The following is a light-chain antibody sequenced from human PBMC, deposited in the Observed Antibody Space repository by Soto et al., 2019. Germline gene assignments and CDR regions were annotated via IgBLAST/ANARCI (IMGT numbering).Light chain of an antibody. V-gene: IGLV2-14*01. CDR2: QVT. J-gene: IGLJ1*01. CDR3: NSYSSTSFYV. CDR1: GSDIATFNY. Sequence: QSVLAQPASMSGSPGQSITISCTGSGSDIATFNYVSWYQQYPGKAPKLLIYQVTSRASGVSHRFSGSKSGNTAALTISGLQPEDEAEYYCNSYSSTSFYVFGTGTKV.